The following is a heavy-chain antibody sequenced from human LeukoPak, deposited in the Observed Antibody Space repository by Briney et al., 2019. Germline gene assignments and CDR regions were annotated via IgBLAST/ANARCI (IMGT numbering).Heavy chain of an antibody. Sequence: SETLSLTCTVSGGLISSSSYYWGWIRQPPGKGLEWIGSFYYSGSTYYNPSLNSRVAISVELSKNQFSLKLSSVTAADTAMYYCARTAGIAVAGSRKYFDYWGQGTLVAVSS. D-gene: IGHD6-19*01. CDR1: GGLISSSSYY. CDR3: ARTAGIAVAGSRKYFDY. V-gene: IGHV4-39*01. J-gene: IGHJ4*02. CDR2: FYYSGST.